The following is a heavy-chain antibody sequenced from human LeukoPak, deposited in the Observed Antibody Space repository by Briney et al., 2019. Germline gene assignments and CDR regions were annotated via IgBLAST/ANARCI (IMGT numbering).Heavy chain of an antibody. CDR3: ARRSRDGSSYYFDY. CDR1: GGSISSYY. D-gene: IGHD5-24*01. V-gene: IGHV4-59*12. J-gene: IGHJ4*02. Sequence: PSETLSLTCTVSGGSISSYYWTWIRQPPGKGLEWIGYIYYSGSTNYNPSLKSRVTMSVDTSKNQFSLKLSSVTAADTAVYYCARRSRDGSSYYFDYWGQGTLVTVSS. CDR2: IYYSGST.